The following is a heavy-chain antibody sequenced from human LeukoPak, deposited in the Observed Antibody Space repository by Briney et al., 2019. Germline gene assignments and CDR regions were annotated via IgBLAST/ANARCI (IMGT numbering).Heavy chain of an antibody. D-gene: IGHD3-22*01. CDR1: GFTFSSYG. CDR3: ARDDAPDDSSGGD. Sequence: PRGSLRLSCAASGFTFSSYGMHWVRQAPGRGLEWVAVISYDGSNKYYADSVKGRFTISRDNSKNTLYLQMNSLRAEDTAVYYCARDDAPDDSSGGDWGQGTLVTVSS. CDR2: ISYDGSNK. V-gene: IGHV3-30*03. J-gene: IGHJ4*02.